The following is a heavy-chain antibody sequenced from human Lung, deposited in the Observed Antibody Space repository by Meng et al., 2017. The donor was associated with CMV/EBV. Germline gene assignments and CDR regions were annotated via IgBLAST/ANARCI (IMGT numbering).Heavy chain of an antibody. CDR1: GYTFTSYD. J-gene: IGHJ5*02. V-gene: IGHV1-8*01. CDR2: MNPNSGNT. Sequence: ASVKVSCKASGYTFTSYDINWVRQATGQGLEWMGWMNPNSGNTAYAPKFQGRLTMTRNTSINTAYMDLSSLRSEDTAIYYCTRGRGSTHKANWFEPWGQGTLVTVSS. D-gene: IGHD3-10*01. CDR3: TRGRGSTHKANWFEP.